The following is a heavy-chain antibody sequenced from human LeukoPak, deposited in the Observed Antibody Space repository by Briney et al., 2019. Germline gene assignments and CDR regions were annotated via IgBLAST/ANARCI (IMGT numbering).Heavy chain of an antibody. D-gene: IGHD2-2*01. CDR2: IYWNDDK. J-gene: IGHJ5*02. CDR3: AHSAPGEREKAGEGYCSSTSCLNWFDP. Sequence: ESGSTLVKPTQTLTLTCTFSGFSLSTSGVGVGWIRQPPGKALEWLALIYWNDDKRYSPSLKSRLTITKDTSKNQVVLTMTNMDPVDTATYYCAHSAPGEREKAGEGYCSSTSCLNWFDPWGQGTLVTVSS. V-gene: IGHV2-5*01. CDR1: GFSLSTSGVG.